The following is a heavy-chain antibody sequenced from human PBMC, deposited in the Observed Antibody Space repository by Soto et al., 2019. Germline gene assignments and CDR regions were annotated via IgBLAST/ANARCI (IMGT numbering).Heavy chain of an antibody. CDR1: GFSFSDYY. Sequence: QVQLVESGGGLVKPGGSLRLSCAASGFSFSDYYMSWIRQAPGEGLEWVSYTSSGGNTIYYADSVKGRFTISRDNAKNSLYLQMNSLRAEDTAVYYCARVGWVAGTFFVYWGQGNLVTVSS. CDR2: TSSGGNTI. CDR3: ARVGWVAGTFFVY. D-gene: IGHD6-19*01. V-gene: IGHV3-11*01. J-gene: IGHJ4*02.